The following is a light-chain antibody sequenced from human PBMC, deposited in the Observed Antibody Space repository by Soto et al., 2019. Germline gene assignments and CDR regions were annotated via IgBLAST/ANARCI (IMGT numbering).Light chain of an antibody. Sequence: QSVLTQPPSASGAPGQRVTISCSGSSSNIGSNYVYWYQQLPGTAPKLLIYRNDQRPSGVPDRFSGSKSGNTASLTISGLQADDEADYYCSSFSSSTTVLVFGGGTKLTVL. CDR2: RND. J-gene: IGLJ3*02. CDR1: SSNIGSNY. V-gene: IGLV1-47*01. CDR3: SSFSSSTTVLV.